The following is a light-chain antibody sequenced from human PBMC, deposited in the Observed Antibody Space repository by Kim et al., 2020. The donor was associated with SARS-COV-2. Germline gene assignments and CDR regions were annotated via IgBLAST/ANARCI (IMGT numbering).Light chain of an antibody. V-gene: IGLV3-19*01. CDR3: NSRDSSGDHLV. CDR2: GKN. J-gene: IGLJ2*01. Sequence: SSELTQDPAVSVALGQTVRITCQGDNLRSYYTGWYQQKPGQAPILVIYGKNNRPSGIPDRFSGSRSENTASLTITGAQVEDEADYYCNSRDSSGDHLVFGGGTQLTVL. CDR1: NLRSYY.